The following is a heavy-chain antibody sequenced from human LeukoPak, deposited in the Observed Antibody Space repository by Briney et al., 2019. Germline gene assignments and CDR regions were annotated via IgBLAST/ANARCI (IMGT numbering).Heavy chain of an antibody. J-gene: IGHJ5*02. Sequence: AGGSLRLSCAASGFTFSSYAMHWVRQAPGKGLEWVAVISYDGSNKYYADSVKGRFTISRDNSKNTLYLQMNSLRAEDTAVYYCAKDPLAYSSSSGPFDPWGQGTLVTVSS. CDR3: AKDPLAYSSSSGPFDP. CDR2: ISYDGSNK. CDR1: GFTFSSYA. V-gene: IGHV3-30*04. D-gene: IGHD6-6*01.